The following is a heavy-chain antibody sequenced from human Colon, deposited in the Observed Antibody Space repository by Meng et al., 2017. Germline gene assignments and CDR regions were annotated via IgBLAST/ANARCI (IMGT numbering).Heavy chain of an antibody. Sequence: SETLSLTCTVSGGSVSSGSYYWSWIRQPPGKGREWIGYIHYSGSTNYNPPLKSRVTVSVDTSKNQFSLKLSSVTSADTAEYSCARESYYCSGGSCYTGNWFDPWGQGTQVTVSS. CDR2: IHYSGST. CDR1: GGSVSSGSYY. V-gene: IGHV4-61*01. J-gene: IGHJ5*02. D-gene: IGHD2-15*01. CDR3: ARESYYCSGGSCYTGNWFDP.